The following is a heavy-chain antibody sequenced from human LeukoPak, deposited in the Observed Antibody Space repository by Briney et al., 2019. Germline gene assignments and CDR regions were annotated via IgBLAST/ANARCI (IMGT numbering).Heavy chain of an antibody. CDR2: ISSSSSTI. Sequence: PGGSLRLSCAASGFTFSSYEMNWVRQAPGKGLEWVSYISSSSSTIYYADSVKGRFTISRDNAKNTLYLQMNSLRAEDTALYYCAKRSPSGTYYFDCWGQGTLVTVSS. CDR1: GFTFSSYE. CDR3: AKRSPSGTYYFDC. D-gene: IGHD1-26*01. V-gene: IGHV3-48*03. J-gene: IGHJ4*02.